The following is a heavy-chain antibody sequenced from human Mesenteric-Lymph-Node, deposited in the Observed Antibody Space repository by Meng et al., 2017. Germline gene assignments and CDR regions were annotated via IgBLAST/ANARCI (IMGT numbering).Heavy chain of an antibody. J-gene: IGHJ2*01. D-gene: IGHD3-22*01. CDR1: GVSITSNTHY. CDR3: ARGYYYDSSGYYYVSWYFDL. V-gene: IGHV4-39*07. CDR2: LFYSGST. Sequence: QVQLQESAPGLVKPSETLSLTCAAFGVSITSNTHYRGWIRQSPGKGLEWIGSLFYSGSTYYNPSLKSRLTMSVDTSNNQFSLKLSSVTAADTAVYYCARGYYYDSSGYYYVSWYFDLWGRGTLVTVSS.